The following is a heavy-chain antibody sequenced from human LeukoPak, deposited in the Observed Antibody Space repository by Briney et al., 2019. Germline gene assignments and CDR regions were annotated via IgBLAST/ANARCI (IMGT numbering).Heavy chain of an antibody. CDR3: AMHTVIASXXXLDY. V-gene: IGHV4-39*01. J-gene: IGHJ4*02. CDR2: IYYSGNT. D-gene: IGHD4-11*01. CDR1: GGSIXXXXXX. Sequence: SLTCXVSGGSIXXXXXXWGXXXXPPXXXLXWXXSIYYSGNTYNNPSLKSRVTISVDTFKNQLSLKLTSVTAADTAVYYCAMHTVIASXXXLDYWGQGTXXXXXX.